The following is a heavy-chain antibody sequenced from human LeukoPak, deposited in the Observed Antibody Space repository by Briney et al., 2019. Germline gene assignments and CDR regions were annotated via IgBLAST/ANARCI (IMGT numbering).Heavy chain of an antibody. CDR2: IKQDGSEK. V-gene: IGHV3-7*01. J-gene: IGHJ4*02. Sequence: PGGSLRLSCAASGFTFSSYWMSWVRQAPGKGLEWVANIKQDGSEKYYVDSVKGRLTISRDNTKNSLYLQMNSLKAEDTAVYYCTRSREWGGETKSLYRPVDYWGQGTLVTVSS. CDR1: GFTFSSYW. CDR3: TRSREWGGETKSLYRPVDY. D-gene: IGHD1-26*01.